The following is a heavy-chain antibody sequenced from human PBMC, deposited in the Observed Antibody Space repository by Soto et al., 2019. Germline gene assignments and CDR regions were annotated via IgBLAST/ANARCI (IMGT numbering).Heavy chain of an antibody. CDR1: GGSISNHY. CDR2: IYYNGNT. CDR3: TRANWYSEY. Sequence: QVQLQESGPGLVKPSETLSLTCSVSGGSISNHYWSWIRQPPGKGLEWIGYIYYNGNTNYNPSLMSRVTLSVDTSRNQFSLNLSPVTSADTAVYYCTRANWYSEYWGQGTLVTV. V-gene: IGHV4-59*11. D-gene: IGHD1-7*01. J-gene: IGHJ4*02.